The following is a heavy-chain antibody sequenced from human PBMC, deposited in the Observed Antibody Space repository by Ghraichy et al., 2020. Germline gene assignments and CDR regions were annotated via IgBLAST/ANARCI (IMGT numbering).Heavy chain of an antibody. Sequence: SETLSLTCAVYGGSFSGYYWSWIRQPPGKGLEWIGEINHSGSTNYNPSLKSRVTISVDTSKNQFSLKLSSVTAADTAVYYCGGSYYVYYYYYMDVWGKGTTVTVSS. V-gene: IGHV4-34*01. CDR1: GGSFSGYY. D-gene: IGHD1-26*01. CDR2: INHSGST. J-gene: IGHJ6*03. CDR3: GGSYYVYYYYYMDV.